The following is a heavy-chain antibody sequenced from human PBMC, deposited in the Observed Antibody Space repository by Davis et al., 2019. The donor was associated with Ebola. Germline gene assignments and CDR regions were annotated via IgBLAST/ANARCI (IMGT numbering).Heavy chain of an antibody. Sequence: GESLKISCAASGFTFSHYYMSWIRQAPGKGLEWVSYISSSGSTIYYADSVKVRFTISRDNAKNTLYLQMNSLRAEDTAIYYCARDLCGMDDYWGPGTLVTVSS. CDR3: ARDLCGMDDY. CDR1: GFTFSHYY. D-gene: IGHD2-21*01. J-gene: IGHJ4*02. V-gene: IGHV3-11*04. CDR2: ISSSGSTI.